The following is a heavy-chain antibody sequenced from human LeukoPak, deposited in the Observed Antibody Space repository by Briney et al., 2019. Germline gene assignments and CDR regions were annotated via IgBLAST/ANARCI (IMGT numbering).Heavy chain of an antibody. Sequence: SETLFLTCTVSGGSISSYYWSWIRQPPGKGLEWIGYIYYSGSTNYNPSLKSRVTISVDTSKNQFSLKLSSVTAADTAVYYCAIGYGDYLYYFDYWGQGTLVTVSS. D-gene: IGHD4-17*01. CDR3: AIGYGDYLYYFDY. J-gene: IGHJ4*02. CDR1: GGSISSYY. V-gene: IGHV4-59*01. CDR2: IYYSGST.